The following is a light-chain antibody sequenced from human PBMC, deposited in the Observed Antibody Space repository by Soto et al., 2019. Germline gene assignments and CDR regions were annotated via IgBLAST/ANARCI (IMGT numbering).Light chain of an antibody. Sequence: DIQMTQSPSTLSASVGDRVTITCRASQSISSWLAWYQQKPGKAPKLLIYKASSLETGVPSRFSGSGSGTDFTLSISSLQPDDFASYYCQQYGSSSPWTFGQGTKVEIK. CDR1: QSISSW. CDR3: QQYGSSSPWT. V-gene: IGKV1-5*03. J-gene: IGKJ1*01. CDR2: KAS.